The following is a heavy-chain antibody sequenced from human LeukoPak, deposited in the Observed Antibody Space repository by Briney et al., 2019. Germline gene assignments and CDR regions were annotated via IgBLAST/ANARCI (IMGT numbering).Heavy chain of an antibody. CDR2: IKQDGSEK. Sequence: PRGSLRLSCAASGFTFSSYWMSWVRQAPGKGLEWVANIKQDGSEKYYVDSVKGRFTISRDNAKNSLYLQLNSLRAEDTAVYYCARGGDFWSGRSHDYWGQGTLVTVSS. J-gene: IGHJ4*02. CDR3: ARGGDFWSGRSHDY. CDR1: GFTFSSYW. D-gene: IGHD3-3*01. V-gene: IGHV3-7*01.